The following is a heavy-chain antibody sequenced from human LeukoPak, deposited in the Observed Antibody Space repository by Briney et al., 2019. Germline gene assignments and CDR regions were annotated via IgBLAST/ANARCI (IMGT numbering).Heavy chain of an antibody. V-gene: IGHV4-34*01. CDR2: INHSGST. CDR3: ARQPTGHPNWFDP. CDR1: GGSFSGYY. J-gene: IGHJ5*02. Sequence: SETLSLTCAVYGGSFSGYYWSWIRQPPGKGLEWIGEINHSGSTNYNPSLKSRVTISVDTSKNQFSLKLTSLTAADTAVYYCARQPTGHPNWFDPWGQGTLVTVSS. D-gene: IGHD2-8*02.